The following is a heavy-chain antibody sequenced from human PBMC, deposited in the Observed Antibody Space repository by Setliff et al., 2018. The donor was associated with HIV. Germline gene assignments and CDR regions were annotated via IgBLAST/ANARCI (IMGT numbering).Heavy chain of an antibody. J-gene: IGHJ3*02. V-gene: IGHV3-21*01. Sequence: PGGSLRLSCAASGFTFSSYSMNWVRQAPGKGLEWVSSISSSSSYIYYADSVKGRFTISRDNAKNSLYLQMNSLRAEDTAVYYCARVTVDWGFGNAFDIWGQGTMVT. CDR2: ISSSSSYI. CDR1: GFTFSSYS. D-gene: IGHD7-27*01. CDR3: ARVTVDWGFGNAFDI.